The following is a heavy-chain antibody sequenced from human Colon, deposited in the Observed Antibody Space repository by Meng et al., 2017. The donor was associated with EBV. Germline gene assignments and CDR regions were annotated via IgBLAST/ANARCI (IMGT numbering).Heavy chain of an antibody. CDR2: IHHSGSA. J-gene: IGHJ4*02. Sequence: QVQLPESGPGLVSPRQTLSLTCTVSGGSMSSGNYYWSWIRQPPGKGLEWIGYIHHSGSAYYNPSLKSRVSISVDTSKNQFSLNLNSMTAADTAVYYCASFDHIPRRNYFDYWGQGTLVTVSS. D-gene: IGHD2-21*01. CDR1: GGSMSSGNYY. CDR3: ASFDHIPRRNYFDY. V-gene: IGHV4-30-4*01.